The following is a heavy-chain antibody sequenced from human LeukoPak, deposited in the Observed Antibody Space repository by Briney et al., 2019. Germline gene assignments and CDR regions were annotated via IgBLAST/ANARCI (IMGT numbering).Heavy chain of an antibody. CDR1: GGSISTNY. V-gene: IGHV4-4*07. J-gene: IGHJ4*02. D-gene: IGHD5-18*01. Sequence: PSETLSLTCSVSGGSISTNYWSWIRQPAGKGLEWIGRIYTTGATIYNPSLKSRVTMSLDTSKKQFSLNLRSVTAADTAVYYCARDICGYNYGCFDSWGQGTPVTVSS. CDR3: ARDICGYNYGCFDS. CDR2: IYTTGAT.